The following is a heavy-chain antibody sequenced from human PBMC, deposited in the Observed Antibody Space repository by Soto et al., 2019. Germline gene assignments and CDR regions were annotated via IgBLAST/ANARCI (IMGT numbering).Heavy chain of an antibody. J-gene: IGHJ4*02. CDR2: IYYSGST. CDR1: HGSITSSSNY. D-gene: IGHD3-22*01. CDR3: MLGSGWKDFNY. Sequence: SETVSITCTVSHGSITSSSNYCGWIRQPPGKGLEWIGSIYYSGSTYYNPSLKSRVTISVDTSKNQFSLKLSSVTAADSAVYYCMLGSGWKDFNYWGQGTLVTVS. V-gene: IGHV4-39*01.